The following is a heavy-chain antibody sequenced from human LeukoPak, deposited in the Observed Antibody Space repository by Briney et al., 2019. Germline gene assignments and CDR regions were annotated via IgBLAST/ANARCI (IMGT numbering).Heavy chain of an antibody. V-gene: IGHV4-59*12. Sequence: PSETLSLTCTVSGGSISSYYWSWIRQPPGKGLEWIGYIYYSGSTNYNPSLKSRVTISVDTSKNQFSLKLSSVTAADTAVYYCARVSYYESSGYYYFDYWGQGTLVTVSS. D-gene: IGHD3-22*01. CDR3: ARVSYYESSGYYYFDY. CDR1: GGSISSYY. J-gene: IGHJ4*02. CDR2: IYYSGST.